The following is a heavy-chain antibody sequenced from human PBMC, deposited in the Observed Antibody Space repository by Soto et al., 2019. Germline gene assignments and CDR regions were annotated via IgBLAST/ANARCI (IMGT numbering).Heavy chain of an antibody. CDR3: ARGHLAVVPVASWYYYMDV. Sequence: ASVKVSCKASGYTFTNYAVHWVRQAPGQRLEWMGWINAGNGNTRYSQKFQGRVTITRDTSARTAYMELSSLRSEDTAVYYCARGHLAVVPVASWYYYMDVWGKGTTVTVSS. CDR1: GYTFTNYA. D-gene: IGHD2-2*01. CDR2: INAGNGNT. V-gene: IGHV1-3*01. J-gene: IGHJ6*03.